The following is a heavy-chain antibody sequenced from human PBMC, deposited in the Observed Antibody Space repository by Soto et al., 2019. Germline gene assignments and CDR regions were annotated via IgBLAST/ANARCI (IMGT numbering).Heavy chain of an antibody. CDR2: IKSKTDGGTT. J-gene: IGHJ4*02. CDR3: TTGLPHDYIWGSYRYTKRVDY. Sequence: PGGSLRLSCAASGFTFSNAWMSWVRQAPGKGLEWVGRIKSKTDGGTTDYAAPVKGRFTISRDDSKNTLYLQMNSLKTEDTAVYYCTTGLPHDYIWGSYRYTKRVDYWGQGTLVTVS. CDR1: GFTFSNAW. D-gene: IGHD3-16*02. V-gene: IGHV3-15*01.